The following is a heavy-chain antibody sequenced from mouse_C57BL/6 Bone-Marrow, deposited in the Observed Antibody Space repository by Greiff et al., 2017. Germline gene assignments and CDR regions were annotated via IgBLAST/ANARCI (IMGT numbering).Heavy chain of an antibody. J-gene: IGHJ3*01. CDR2: ISNGGGST. V-gene: IGHV5-12*01. CDR3: ARPSTMIAWFAY. Sequence: DVKLQESGGGLVQPGGSLKLSCAASGFTFSDYYMYWVRQTPEKRLEWVAYISNGGGSTYYPETVKGRFTISRDNAKNTLYLQMSRLKSEDTAMYYCARPSTMIAWFAYWGQGTLVTVSA. D-gene: IGHD2-4*01. CDR1: GFTFSDYY.